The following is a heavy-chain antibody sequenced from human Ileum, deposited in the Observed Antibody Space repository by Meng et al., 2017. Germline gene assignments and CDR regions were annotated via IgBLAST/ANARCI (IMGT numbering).Heavy chain of an antibody. CDR1: GGSFGGYY. CDR2: INHSGST. Sequence: QVRLQQWGAGLLKPSETLSLPCAVYGGSFGGYYWSWIRQPPGKGLEWIGEINHSGSTNYNPSLKSRVTISVDTSKNQFSLKLSSVTAADTAVYYCARGGHDSSGYYSFDYWGQGTLVTVSS. D-gene: IGHD3-22*01. CDR3: ARGGHDSSGYYSFDY. J-gene: IGHJ4*02. V-gene: IGHV4-34*01.